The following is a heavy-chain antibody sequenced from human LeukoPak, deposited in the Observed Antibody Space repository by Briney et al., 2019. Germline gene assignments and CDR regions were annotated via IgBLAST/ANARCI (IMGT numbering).Heavy chain of an antibody. Sequence: PGGSLRLSCAASGFTFSTYGMHWVRQAPGKGLEWVAVIWYDGSDTYYADSVKGRFTISRDNSKNTLYLQMNSLRAEDTAVYYCARDPRLLRSYFDYWGQGTLVTVSS. CDR1: GFTFSTYG. J-gene: IGHJ4*02. V-gene: IGHV3-33*01. CDR3: ARDPRLLRSYFDY. CDR2: IWYDGSDT.